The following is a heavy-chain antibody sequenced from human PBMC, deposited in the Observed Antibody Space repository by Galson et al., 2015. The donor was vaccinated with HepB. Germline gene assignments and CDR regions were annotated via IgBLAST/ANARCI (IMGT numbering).Heavy chain of an antibody. Sequence: SVKVSCKASGFAFTNSVVQWVRQTRGQRLEWMGWIVVGSGNTNYAQKFKERLTFTRDMSTSTAYMELSSLRSEDTAVYYCAATGRERGPAVAGALDYWGQGTMVTVAS. CDR1: GFAFTNSV. D-gene: IGHD6-19*01. CDR3: AATGRERGPAVAGALDY. J-gene: IGHJ4*02. CDR2: IVVGSGNT. V-gene: IGHV1-58*01.